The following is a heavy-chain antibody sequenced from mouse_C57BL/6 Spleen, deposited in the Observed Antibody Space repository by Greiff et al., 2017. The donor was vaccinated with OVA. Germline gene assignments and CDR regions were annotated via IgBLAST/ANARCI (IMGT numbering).Heavy chain of an antibody. CDR1: GYAFSSSW. Sequence: QVQLQQSGPELVKPGASVKISCKASGYAFSSSWMNWVKQRPGKGLEWIGRIYPGDGDTNYNGKFKGKATLTADKSSSTAYMQLSSLTSEDSAVYFCARVLDWYFDVWGTGTTVTVSS. D-gene: IGHD4-1*01. CDR3: ARVLDWYFDV. J-gene: IGHJ1*03. CDR2: IYPGDGDT. V-gene: IGHV1-82*01.